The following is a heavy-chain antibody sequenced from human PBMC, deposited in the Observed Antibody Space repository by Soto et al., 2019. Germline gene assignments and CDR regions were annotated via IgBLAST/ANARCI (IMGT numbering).Heavy chain of an antibody. CDR1: GGSISSSSYY. CDR3: ARLRPRSGWGFDY. J-gene: IGHJ4*02. Sequence: QLQLQESGPGLVKPSETLSLTCTVSGGSISSSSYYWGWIRQPPGKGLEWIGSIYYSGSTYYNPSLKSRVTISVDTSKNQFSLKLSSVTAADTAVYYCARLRPRSGWGFDYWGQGTLVTVSS. D-gene: IGHD6-19*01. V-gene: IGHV4-39*01. CDR2: IYYSGST.